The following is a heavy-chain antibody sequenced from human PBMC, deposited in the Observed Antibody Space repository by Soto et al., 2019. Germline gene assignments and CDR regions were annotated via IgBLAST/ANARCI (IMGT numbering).Heavy chain of an antibody. CDR3: AKDHCTNGVCYFDY. Sequence: PGGSLRLSCAASGFPFSAYALSWVRQAPGKGLECISGISGSADSVHYADSVKGRFAISRDNSKNMVYLQMNSLRAEDTAVYYCAKDHCTNGVCYFDYWGQGSLVTVSS. CDR2: ISGSADSV. CDR1: GFPFSAYA. J-gene: IGHJ4*02. D-gene: IGHD2-8*01. V-gene: IGHV3-23*01.